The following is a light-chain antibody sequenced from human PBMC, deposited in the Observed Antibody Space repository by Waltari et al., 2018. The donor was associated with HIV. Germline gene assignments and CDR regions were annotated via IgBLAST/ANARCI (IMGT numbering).Light chain of an antibody. CDR1: AGFQPNI. V-gene: IGLV4-60*03. CDR2: VEPSGVF. J-gene: IGLJ2*01. CDR3: ETWDSTVRV. Sequence: QPVLTQPSSASASLGSSVNFTCTLSAGFQPNILTWHQKRPDRAPQFLMKVEPSGVFNRGSGVSHRFSASASGGDRTLTISNLQSEDEADYFCETWDSTVRVFGDGTRVTVL.